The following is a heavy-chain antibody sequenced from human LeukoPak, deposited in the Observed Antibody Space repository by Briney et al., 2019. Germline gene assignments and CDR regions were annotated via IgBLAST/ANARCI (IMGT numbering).Heavy chain of an antibody. J-gene: IGHJ6*02. Sequence: PGRSLRLSCAASGFTFGSYAMHWVRQAPGKGLEWVAVISYDGSNKYYADSVKGRFTISRDNSKNTLYLQMNSLRAEDTAVYYCARGRYDFWSGYSNYYYYGMDVWGQGTTVTVSS. CDR2: ISYDGSNK. CDR3: ARGRYDFWSGYSNYYYYGMDV. V-gene: IGHV3-30-3*01. D-gene: IGHD3-3*01. CDR1: GFTFGSYA.